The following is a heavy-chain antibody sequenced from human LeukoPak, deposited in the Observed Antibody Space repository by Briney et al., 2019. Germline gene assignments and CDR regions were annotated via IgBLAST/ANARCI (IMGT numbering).Heavy chain of an antibody. CDR2: ISNSSSTI. CDR3: ASLGYSSSWPSFDY. CDR1: GFTFSSYS. V-gene: IGHV3-48*01. D-gene: IGHD6-13*01. Sequence: PGGSLRLSCAASGFTFSSYSMNWVRQAPGKGLEWVSYISNSSSTIYYADSVKGRFTISRDNSKNTLYLQMNSLRAEDTAVYYCASLGYSSSWPSFDYWGQGTLVTVSS. J-gene: IGHJ4*02.